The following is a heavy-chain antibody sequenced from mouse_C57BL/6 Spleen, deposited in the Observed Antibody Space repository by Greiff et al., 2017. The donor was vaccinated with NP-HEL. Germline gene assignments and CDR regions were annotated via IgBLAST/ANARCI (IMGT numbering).Heavy chain of an antibody. J-gene: IGHJ2*01. Sequence: EVQLQQSGTVLARPGASVKMSCKTSGYTFTSYWMHWVKQRPGQGLEWIGAIYPGNSDTSYNQKFKGKAKLTAVTSASTAYMELSSLTNEDSAVYYCTRGGDYDADYFDYWGQGTTLTVSS. CDR1: GYTFTSYW. D-gene: IGHD2-4*01. CDR2: IYPGNSDT. CDR3: TRGGDYDADYFDY. V-gene: IGHV1-5*01.